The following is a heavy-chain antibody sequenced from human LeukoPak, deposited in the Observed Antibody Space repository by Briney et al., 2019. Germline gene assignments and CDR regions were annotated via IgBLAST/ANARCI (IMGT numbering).Heavy chain of an antibody. D-gene: IGHD6-13*01. V-gene: IGHV3-9*01. CDR2: ISWNSGSI. CDR1: GFTFDDYA. J-gene: IGHJ4*02. CDR3: ARDPECSSFDY. Sequence: PGRSLRLSCAASGFTFDDYAMHWVRQAPGKGLEWVSGISWNSGSIGYADSVKGRFTISRDNAKNSLYLQMDSLRADDTAVYYCARDPECSSFDYWGQGVLVTVSS.